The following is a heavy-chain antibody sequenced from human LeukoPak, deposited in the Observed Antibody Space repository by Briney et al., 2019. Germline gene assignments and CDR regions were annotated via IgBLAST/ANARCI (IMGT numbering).Heavy chain of an antibody. CDR3: ALGTINKDYYFGMDV. CDR2: ISNSGSTV. V-gene: IGHV3-11*01. J-gene: IGHJ6*02. D-gene: IGHD2-8*01. CDR1: GFTFRDYY. Sequence: GGSLRLSCAASGFTFRDYYMTWLRQAPGKGLEWLSYISNSGSTVFYADSIKGRFTVSRDNAKRSLYLQIESLRDDDTAVYHCALGTINKDYYFGMDVWGQGTTVTVS.